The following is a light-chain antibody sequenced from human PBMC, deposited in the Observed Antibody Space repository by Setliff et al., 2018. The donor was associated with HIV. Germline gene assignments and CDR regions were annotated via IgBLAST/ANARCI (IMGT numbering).Light chain of an antibody. Sequence: QSVLAQPASVSGSPGQSITISCTGTTSDVGGYNYVSWYQQHPGKAPKLMIYDVTNRPSGISDRFSGSKSGNTASLTISGLQAEDEADYYCCSYAGSYRYIFGSGTKVTVL. J-gene: IGLJ1*01. CDR3: CSYAGSYRYI. V-gene: IGLV2-14*03. CDR1: TSDVGGYNY. CDR2: DVT.